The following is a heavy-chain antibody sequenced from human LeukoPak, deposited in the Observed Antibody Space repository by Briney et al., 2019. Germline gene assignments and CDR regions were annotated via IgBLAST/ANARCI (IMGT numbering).Heavy chain of an antibody. V-gene: IGHV3-33*01. D-gene: IGHD4-17*01. CDR3: ARGSGAIGDRFDY. CDR2: IWYDGSNK. CDR1: GLTFSSYG. Sequence: PGGSLRLSCAASGLTFSSYGMHWVRQAPGKGLEWVAVIWYDGSNKYYADSVKGRFTISRDNSKNTLYLQMNSLRAEDTAAYYCARGSGAIGDRFDYWGQGTLVTVSS. J-gene: IGHJ4*02.